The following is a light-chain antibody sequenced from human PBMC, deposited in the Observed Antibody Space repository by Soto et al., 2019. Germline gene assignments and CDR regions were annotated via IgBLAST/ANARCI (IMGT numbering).Light chain of an antibody. Sequence: AIRMPQSPSSFSASTVDRVTITCRASQGISSYLASYQQKPGKAPRLLIYDVSNRATGIPARFSGSGSGTDFTLTISSLEPEDFAVYYCQQRSNWPRFTFGPGTMVDIK. CDR2: DVS. CDR3: QQRSNWPRFT. J-gene: IGKJ3*01. CDR1: QGISSY. V-gene: IGKV1-8*01.